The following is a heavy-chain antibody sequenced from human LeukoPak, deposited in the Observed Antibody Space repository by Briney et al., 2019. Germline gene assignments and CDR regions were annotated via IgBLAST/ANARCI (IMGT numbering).Heavy chain of an antibody. V-gene: IGHV4-39*01. J-gene: IGHJ4*02. D-gene: IGHD3-22*01. CDR2: ISYSGRT. Sequence: SETLSLTCTVSGGSTSSSSVYWGWIRQPPGKGLECIGRISYSGRTYYNPSLQSRVTISVDTSKNQFSLRLSSVTAADTAVYYCARLRAYYDDCSGYYNFDFWGQGTLVTVSS. CDR3: ARLRAYYDDCSGYYNFDF. CDR1: GGSTSSSSVY.